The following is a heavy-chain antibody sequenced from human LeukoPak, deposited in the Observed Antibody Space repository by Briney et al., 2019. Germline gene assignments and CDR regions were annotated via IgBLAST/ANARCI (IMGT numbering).Heavy chain of an antibody. CDR3: ARDIIPTSWSGYYGGDAFDI. D-gene: IGHD3-3*01. V-gene: IGHV3-21*01. CDR1: GFTFSSYA. J-gene: IGHJ3*02. CDR2: ISTRTSYI. Sequence: GGSLRLSCTASGFTFSSYAMSWVRQAPGKGLEWVSSISTRTSYIYYADSMKGRFTISRDNAKNSLYLQMNILRAEDTAVYYCARDIIPTSWSGYYGGDAFDIWGQGTMVAVSS.